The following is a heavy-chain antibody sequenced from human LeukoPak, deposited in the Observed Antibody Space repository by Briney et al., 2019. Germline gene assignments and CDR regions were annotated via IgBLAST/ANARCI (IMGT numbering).Heavy chain of an antibody. J-gene: IGHJ4*02. CDR1: GGTFSSYA. CDR3: ARDPDYYDSRPFDY. Sequence: GASVKVSCKASGGTFSSYAISWVRQAPGQGLEWMGRIIPIFGIANYAQKFQGRVTITADKSTSTAYMGLSSLRSEDTAVYYCARDPDYYDSRPFDYWGQGTLVAVSS. CDR2: IIPIFGIA. V-gene: IGHV1-69*04. D-gene: IGHD3-22*01.